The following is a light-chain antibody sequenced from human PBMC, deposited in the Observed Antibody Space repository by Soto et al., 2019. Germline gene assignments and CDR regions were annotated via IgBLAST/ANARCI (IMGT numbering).Light chain of an antibody. CDR2: GAS. J-gene: IGKJ1*01. CDR1: ESVRSSS. Sequence: EILFTQSPVTLSLSPGERATLSCRASESVRSSSLAWYQHKPGQAPRLLISGASRRATDIPDRFSGSGSGTDFTLTIDRLEPEDFAVYYCQQYGSMWTFGQGTKVDI. V-gene: IGKV3-20*01. CDR3: QQYGSMWT.